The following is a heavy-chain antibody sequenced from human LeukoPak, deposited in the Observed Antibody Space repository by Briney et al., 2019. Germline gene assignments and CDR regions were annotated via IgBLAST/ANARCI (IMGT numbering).Heavy chain of an antibody. CDR2: ISSSSSYI. CDR1: GFTFSSYS. D-gene: IGHD5-12*01. CDR3: AKGGYSSTYFDY. Sequence: PGGSLRLSCAASGFTFSSYSMNWVRQAPGKGLEWVSSISSSSSYIYYADSVKGRFTISRDNAKNSLYLQMNSLRAEDTAVYYCAKGGYSSTYFDYWGQGTLATVSS. V-gene: IGHV3-21*01. J-gene: IGHJ4*02.